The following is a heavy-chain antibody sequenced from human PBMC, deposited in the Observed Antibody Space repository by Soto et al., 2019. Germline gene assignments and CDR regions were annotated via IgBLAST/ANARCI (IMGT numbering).Heavy chain of an antibody. V-gene: IGHV3-30*18. CDR2: ISYEGSNK. CDR1: GFTFSSYG. J-gene: IGHJ6*03. D-gene: IGHD2-15*01. CDR3: AKGLSAYCSGGSCYHYYYYMDV. Sequence: QVQLVESGGGVVQPGRSLRLSCAASGFTFSSYGMHWVRQAPGKGLEWVAVISYEGSNKYYADSVKGRFTISRDNSKNTLYLQMNSLRAEDTAVYYCAKGLSAYCSGGSCYHYYYYMDVWGKGTTVTVSS.